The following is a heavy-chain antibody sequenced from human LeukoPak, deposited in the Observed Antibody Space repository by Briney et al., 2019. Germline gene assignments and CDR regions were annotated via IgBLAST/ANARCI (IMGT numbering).Heavy chain of an antibody. D-gene: IGHD5-18*01. CDR1: GFTFSNYA. Sequence: PGGSLRLSCAASGFTFSNYALSWVRQAPGKGLEWVSAISDSGGSAYYADSVKGRFTISRDNSKNTLYLQMNSLRAEDTAVYYCARDLSGVTGYTYGRGIDYWGQGTLVTVSS. J-gene: IGHJ4*02. CDR2: ISDSGGSA. V-gene: IGHV3-23*01. CDR3: ARDLSGVTGYTYGRGIDY.